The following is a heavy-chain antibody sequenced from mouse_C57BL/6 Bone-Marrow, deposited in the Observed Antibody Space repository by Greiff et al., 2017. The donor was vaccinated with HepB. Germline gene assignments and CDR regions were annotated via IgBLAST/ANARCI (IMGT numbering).Heavy chain of an antibody. CDR2: SRNKANDYTT. V-gene: IGHV7-1*01. J-gene: IGHJ4*01. CDR3: ASDGWCYGSSDGYAMDY. D-gene: IGHD1-1*01. CDR1: GFTFSDFY. Sequence: EVKVVESGGGLVQSGRSLRLSCATSGFTFSDFYMEWVRQAPGKGLEWIAASRNKANDYTTEYSASVKGRFIVSRDTAQSILYLQMNALRAEDTAIYYCASDGWCYGSSDGYAMDYWGQGTSVTVA.